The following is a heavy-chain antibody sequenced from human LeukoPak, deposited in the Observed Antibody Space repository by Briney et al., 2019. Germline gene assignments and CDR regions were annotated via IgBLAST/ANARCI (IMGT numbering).Heavy chain of an antibody. CDR1: GLTFSTYS. CDR3: ARESSGYFY. CDR2: ISIGSSSI. J-gene: IGHJ4*02. D-gene: IGHD3-22*01. V-gene: IGHV3-21*01. Sequence: GGSLRLSCAASGLTFSTYSMNWVPQAPGKGLEWVSSISIGSSSIYYADTVKGRFTISRDNAKNSLFLQMNSLSAEDTAVYYCARESSGYFYWGQGTLVTVSS.